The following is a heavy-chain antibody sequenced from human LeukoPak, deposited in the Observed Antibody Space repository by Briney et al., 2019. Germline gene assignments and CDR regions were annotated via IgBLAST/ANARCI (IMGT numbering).Heavy chain of an antibody. Sequence: PSETLSLTCTVSGGSISSSSYYWGWIRQPPGKGLEWIGGIYYSGSTYYNPSLKSRVTISVDTSKNQFSLKLSSVTAADTAVYYCARHRIGYSYGIDYWGQGTLVTVSS. V-gene: IGHV4-39*01. D-gene: IGHD5-18*01. CDR1: GGSISSSSYY. CDR2: IYYSGST. CDR3: ARHRIGYSYGIDY. J-gene: IGHJ4*02.